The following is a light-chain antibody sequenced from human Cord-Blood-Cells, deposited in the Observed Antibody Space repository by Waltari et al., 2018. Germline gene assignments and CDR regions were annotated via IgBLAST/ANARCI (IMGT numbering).Light chain of an antibody. J-gene: IGKJ1*01. Sequence: DIQMTQSPSSLSASVGDRVTITCRASQSISSYLNWYQQKPVKAPKLLIYAASSMHSGVPSRFSGSGSGTDFTLTISSLQPEDFATYYCQQSYSTPPTFGQGTKVEIK. CDR3: QQSYSTPPT. CDR1: QSISSY. CDR2: AAS. V-gene: IGKV1-39*01.